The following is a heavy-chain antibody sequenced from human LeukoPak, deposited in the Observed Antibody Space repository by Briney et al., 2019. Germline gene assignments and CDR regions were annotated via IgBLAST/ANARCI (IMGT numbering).Heavy chain of an antibody. Sequence: IPGGSLRLSCAASGFTFSSYSMNWVRQAPGKGLEWVSSISSSSSYIYYADSVKGRFTISRDNAKNSLYLQMNSLRAEDTAVYYCARPPYSSSDSRLSDYWGQGTLVTVSS. D-gene: IGHD6-6*01. V-gene: IGHV3-21*01. J-gene: IGHJ4*02. CDR1: GFTFSSYS. CDR2: ISSSSSYI. CDR3: ARPPYSSSDSRLSDY.